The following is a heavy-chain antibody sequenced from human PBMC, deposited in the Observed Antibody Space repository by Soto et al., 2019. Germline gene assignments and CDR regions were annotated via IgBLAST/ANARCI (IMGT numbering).Heavy chain of an antibody. D-gene: IGHD3-3*01. J-gene: IGHJ6*02. V-gene: IGHV1-2*02. CDR3: ARTPTIFGVVVGMDV. Sequence: ASVKVSCKASGYTFTGYYMHWVRQAPGQGLEWTGWINPNSGGTNYAQKFQGRVTMTRDTSISTAYMELSRLRSDDTAVYYCARTPTIFGVVVGMDVWGQGTTVTVSS. CDR1: GYTFTGYY. CDR2: INPNSGGT.